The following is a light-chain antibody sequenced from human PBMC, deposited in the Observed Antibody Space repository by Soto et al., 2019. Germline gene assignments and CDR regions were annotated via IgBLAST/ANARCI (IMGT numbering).Light chain of an antibody. CDR2: AAS. V-gene: IGKV1-39*01. J-gene: IGKJ5*01. CDR3: KQSYSTPIT. CDR1: QSISSY. Sequence: DIQRTHSPSSLSASVGDRVTITCRASQSISSYLNWYQQKPGKDPKLLIYAASSLQSGVTSRFSGSGSGTDFTLTISSLQPEDFATYYCKQSYSTPITFGQGTRLEI.